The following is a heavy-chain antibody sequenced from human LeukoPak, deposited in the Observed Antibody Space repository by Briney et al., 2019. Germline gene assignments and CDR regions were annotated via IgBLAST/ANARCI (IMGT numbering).Heavy chain of an antibody. CDR1: AGSISNGDYY. CDR3: ARQLPTAAADTRGYFDY. Sequence: SETLSLTCSVSAGSISNGDYYWGWIRQAPGKGLEWIGCIFYGESTHYNPSLKSRATISVDTSKNQFSLKLTSVAAADAAIYYCARQLPTAAADTRGYFDYWGQGTVVTVSS. D-gene: IGHD6-25*01. J-gene: IGHJ4*01. CDR2: IFYGEST. V-gene: IGHV4-39*01.